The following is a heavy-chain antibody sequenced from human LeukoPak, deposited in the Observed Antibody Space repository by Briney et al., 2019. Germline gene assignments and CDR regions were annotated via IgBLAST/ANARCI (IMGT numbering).Heavy chain of an antibody. CDR1: GYSISSGYY. V-gene: IGHV4-38-2*02. Sequence: SETLSLTCTVSGYSISSGYYWGWIRQPPGKGLEWIGSIYHSGSTNYNPSLKSRVTISVDTSKNQFSLKLSSVTAADTAVYYCARERDRGVDYWGQGTLVTVSS. D-gene: IGHD3-16*01. J-gene: IGHJ4*02. CDR3: ARERDRGVDY. CDR2: IYHSGST.